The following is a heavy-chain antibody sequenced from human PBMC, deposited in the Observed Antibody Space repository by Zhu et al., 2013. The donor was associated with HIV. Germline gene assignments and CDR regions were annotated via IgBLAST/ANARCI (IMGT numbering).Heavy chain of an antibody. J-gene: IGHJ4*02. D-gene: IGHD1-26*01. CDR3: ARDTRGGSYYLDY. CDR1: GGTFSSYA. V-gene: IGHV1-18*01. CDR2: ISVYSGKM. Sequence: QVQLVQSGAEVKKPGSSVKVSCKASGGTFSSYAINWVRQAPGQGLEWMGWISVYSGKMMYAGKTEDRVTMTTDTSTSTAYMELRSLRSDDTAVYYCARDTRGGSYYLDYWGQGTLVTVSS.